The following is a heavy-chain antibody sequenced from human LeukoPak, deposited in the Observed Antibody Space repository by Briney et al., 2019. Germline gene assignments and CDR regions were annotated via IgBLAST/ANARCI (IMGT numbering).Heavy chain of an antibody. Sequence: GGSLRLSCAASGFTFSSYWMSWVRRAPGKGLEWVANIKQDGSEKYYVDSVKGRFTISRDNAKNSLYLQMNSLRAEDTAVYYCAREMVRGVITIDYWGQGTLVTVSS. D-gene: IGHD3-10*01. CDR3: AREMVRGVITIDY. CDR2: IKQDGSEK. V-gene: IGHV3-7*01. J-gene: IGHJ4*02. CDR1: GFTFSSYW.